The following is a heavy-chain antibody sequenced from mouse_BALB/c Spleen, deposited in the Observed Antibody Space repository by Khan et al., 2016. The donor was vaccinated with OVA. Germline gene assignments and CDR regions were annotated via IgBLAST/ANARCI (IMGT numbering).Heavy chain of an antibody. V-gene: IGHV1S137*01. CDR3: TRPDYDGYYDY. CDR2: ISSYSGNT. J-gene: IGHJ2*01. Sequence: QVRLKQSGPELVRPGVSVKISCKGSGYTFTDYAMHWVKQSPAKSLEWIGLISSYSGNTNYKQKFKDKATMTVDKSSSTAYMELGSLTSEDSAVYYGTRPDYDGYYDYWGQGTTLTVSS. CDR1: GYTFTDYA. D-gene: IGHD2-3*01.